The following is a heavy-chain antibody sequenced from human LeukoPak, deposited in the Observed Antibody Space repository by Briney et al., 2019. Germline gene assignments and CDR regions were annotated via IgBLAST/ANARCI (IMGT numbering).Heavy chain of an antibody. J-gene: IGHJ4*02. CDR3: VREVGRQQTSFFAS. Sequence: GGSLTLSCIASGFVFSRDNMNWVRRAPGKGLEWVAHISEAIYYADSVQGRFTISRDNAKNSLYLQMSNLRAEDTATYYCVREVGRQQTSFFASWGREPRSPSPQ. CDR1: GFVFSRDN. V-gene: IGHV3-48*04. CDR2: ISEAI.